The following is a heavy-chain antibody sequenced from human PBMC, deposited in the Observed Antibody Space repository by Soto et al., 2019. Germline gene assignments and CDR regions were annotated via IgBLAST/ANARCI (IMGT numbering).Heavy chain of an antibody. CDR1: GYTFTSYY. J-gene: IGHJ6*02. Sequence: ASVKVSCKASGYTFTSYYMHWVRQAPGQGLEWMGIINPSGGSTSYAQKFQGRVTMTRDTSTSTVYMELSSLRSEDTAVYYCARDVWFGELSYGMDVWGQGTTVTVSS. CDR3: ARDVWFGELSYGMDV. V-gene: IGHV1-46*01. D-gene: IGHD3-10*01. CDR2: INPSGGST.